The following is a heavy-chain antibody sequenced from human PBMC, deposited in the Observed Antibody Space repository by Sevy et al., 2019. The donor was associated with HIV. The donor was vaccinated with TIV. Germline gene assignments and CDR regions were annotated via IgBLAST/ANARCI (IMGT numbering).Heavy chain of an antibody. CDR3: ARDLPLYSSSGPPFDY. CDR1: GFTFSSYW. Sequence: GSLRLSCAASGFTFSSYWMSWVRQAPGKGLEWVANIKQDGSEKYYVDSVKGRFTISRDNAKNSLYLQMNSLRAEDTAVYYCARDLPLYSSSGPPFDYWGQGTLVTVSS. J-gene: IGHJ4*02. V-gene: IGHV3-7*01. D-gene: IGHD6-13*01. CDR2: IKQDGSEK.